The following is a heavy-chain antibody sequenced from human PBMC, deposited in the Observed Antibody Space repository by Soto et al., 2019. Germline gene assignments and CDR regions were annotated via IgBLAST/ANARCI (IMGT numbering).Heavy chain of an antibody. J-gene: IGHJ5*02. V-gene: IGHV4-30-2*01. D-gene: IGHD2-15*01. CDR3: ASTLDDGGSAGTSWFDP. Sequence: QLQLQESGSGLVKPSETLSLTCTVSGDSISSGAYSWSWIRLPPGKRLEWIGYIYHRGTSHYNPSLKSRGAMSADRSRNQFTLNLRSVTAADTAASSCASTLDDGGSAGTSWFDPWGQGTLVTVSS. CDR2: IYHRGTS. CDR1: GDSISSGAYS.